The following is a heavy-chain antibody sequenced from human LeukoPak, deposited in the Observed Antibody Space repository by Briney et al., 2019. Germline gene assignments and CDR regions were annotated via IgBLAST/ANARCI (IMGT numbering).Heavy chain of an antibody. CDR2: INHSGST. Sequence: SETLSLTCAVYGGSFSGYYWSWIRQPPGKGLEWIGEINHSGSTNYNPSLKSRVTISVDTSKNQFSLKLSSVTAADTAVYYCARDHGRWLQLRFPYYFDYWGQGTLLTVSS. J-gene: IGHJ4*02. CDR1: GGSFSGYY. CDR3: ARDHGRWLQLRFPYYFDY. V-gene: IGHV4-34*01. D-gene: IGHD5-24*01.